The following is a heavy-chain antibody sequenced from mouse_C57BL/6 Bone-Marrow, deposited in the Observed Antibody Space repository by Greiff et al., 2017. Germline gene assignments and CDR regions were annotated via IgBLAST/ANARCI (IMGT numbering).Heavy chain of an antibody. D-gene: IGHD2-4*01. J-gene: IGHJ1*03. CDR1: GFTFSDYG. CDR2: ISSGSSTI. Sequence: EVKLVESGGGLVKPGGSLKLSCAASGFTFSDYGMHWVRQAPEKGLEWVAYISSGSSTIYYADTVKGRFTISRDNATNTLFLQMTSLRSEDTAMYYCARPPLDDYDEDWYFDVWGTGTTVTVSS. V-gene: IGHV5-17*01. CDR3: ARPPLDDYDEDWYFDV.